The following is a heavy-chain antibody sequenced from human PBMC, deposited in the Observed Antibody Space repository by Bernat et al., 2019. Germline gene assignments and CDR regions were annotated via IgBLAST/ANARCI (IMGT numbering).Heavy chain of an antibody. V-gene: IGHV1-18*04. CDR1: GYTFTSYG. CDR2: ISAYNGNT. Sequence: QVQLVQSGAEVKKPGASVKVSCKASGYTFTSYGISWVRQAPGQGLEWMGWISAYNGNTNYARKLQGRVTMTTDTSTSTAYMELRSMRSDDTAVDYCARDRAAAGLKDYYYYYGMDVWGQGTTVTVSS. CDR3: ARDRAAAGLKDYYYYYGMDV. J-gene: IGHJ6*02. D-gene: IGHD6-13*01.